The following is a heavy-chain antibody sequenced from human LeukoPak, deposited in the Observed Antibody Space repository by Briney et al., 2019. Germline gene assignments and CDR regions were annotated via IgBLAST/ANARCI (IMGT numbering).Heavy chain of an antibody. D-gene: IGHD2-2*01. CDR1: GGSISSSTYY. CDR2: IFYTKNT. CDR3: ARVHCSSTSCYMDV. V-gene: IGHV4-39*07. Sequence: ASETLSLTCTVSGGSISSSTYYWGWIRQPPGKGLEWIGNIFYTKNTYYSPSLMSRVTISVDTSKNQFSLKLSSVTAADTAVYYCARVHCSSTSCYMDVWGKGTTVTVSS. J-gene: IGHJ6*03.